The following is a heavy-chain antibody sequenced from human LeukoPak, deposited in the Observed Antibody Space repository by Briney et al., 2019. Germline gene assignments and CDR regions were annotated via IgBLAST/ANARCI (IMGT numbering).Heavy chain of an antibody. CDR3: ARERRGQTEY. CDR1: GFTFSSYS. Sequence: GGSLRLSCAASGFTFSSYSMNRVRQAPRKGLEWVSYISSSSSTIYYADSVKGRFTISRDNAKNSLYLQMNSLRAEDTAVYYCARERRGQTEYWGQGTLVTVSS. V-gene: IGHV3-48*04. J-gene: IGHJ4*02. CDR2: ISSSSSTI.